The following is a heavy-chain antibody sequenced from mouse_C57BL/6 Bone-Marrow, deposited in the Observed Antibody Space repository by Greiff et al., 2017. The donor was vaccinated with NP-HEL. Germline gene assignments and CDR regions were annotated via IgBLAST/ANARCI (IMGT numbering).Heavy chain of an antibody. J-gene: IGHJ2*01. CDR3: ARRDYFDY. CDR1: GYTFTDYY. Sequence: EVKLVESGPVLVKPGASVKMSCKASGYTFTDYYMNWVKQSHGKSLEWIGVINPYNGGTSYNQKFKGKATLTVDKSSSTAYMELNSLTSEDSAGDYCARRDYFDYWGQGTTLTVSS. V-gene: IGHV1-19*01. CDR2: INPYNGGT.